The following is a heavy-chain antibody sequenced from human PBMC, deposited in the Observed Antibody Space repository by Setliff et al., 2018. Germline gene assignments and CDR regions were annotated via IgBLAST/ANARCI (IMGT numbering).Heavy chain of an antibody. V-gene: IGHV1-2*02. CDR2: INPNSGGT. D-gene: IGHD3-22*01. Sequence: ASVKVSCKSSGYTFTGYYVHWVRQAPGQGLEWMGWINPNSGGTSYAQRFQGRVTMTRDTSISTAYMELSRLRSDDTAVYYCARSPLPPPGPGYYYDNSYYYYMDVWGKGTTVTVSS. CDR3: ARSPLPPPGPGYYYDNSYYYYMDV. CDR1: GYTFTGYY. J-gene: IGHJ6*03.